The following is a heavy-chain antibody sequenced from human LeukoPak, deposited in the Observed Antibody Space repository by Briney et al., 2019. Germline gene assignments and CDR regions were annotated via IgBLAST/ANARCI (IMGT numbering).Heavy chain of an antibody. V-gene: IGHV3-7*01. CDR2: IKQDGGEK. CDR1: GFTFSTYW. D-gene: IGHD4-23*01. Sequence: GGSLRLSCAASGFTFSTYWMTWVRQAPGKVLEWVANIKQDGGEKYYVDSVKGRFTISRDNAKNSLYLQTNSVRAEDTAVYYCAREGPPGGGYFDYWGQGTLVTVSS. J-gene: IGHJ4*02. CDR3: AREGPPGGGYFDY.